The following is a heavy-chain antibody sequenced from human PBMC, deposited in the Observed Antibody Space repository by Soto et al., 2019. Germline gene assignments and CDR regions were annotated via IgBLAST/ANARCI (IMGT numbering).Heavy chain of an antibody. Sequence: QVQLQESGPGLVRPSETLSLTCTVSGGSISTDYWSWIRQPPGKGLEWIGYIYYIGSTNYNPSLKSRVTISVATSKNQFSLKLSSVTAADTAVYYCARGSGSYWGFFDYWGLGSLVTVSS. J-gene: IGHJ4*02. CDR3: ARGSGSYWGFFDY. D-gene: IGHD1-26*01. V-gene: IGHV4-59*01. CDR2: IYYIGST. CDR1: GGSISTDY.